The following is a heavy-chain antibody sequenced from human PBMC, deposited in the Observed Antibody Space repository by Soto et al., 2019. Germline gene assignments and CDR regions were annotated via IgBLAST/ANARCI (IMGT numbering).Heavy chain of an antibody. J-gene: IGHJ6*02. CDR1: GYTFTSYD. Sequence: ASVKVSCKASGYTFTSYDINWVRQATGQGLEWMGWLNPNSANTGYAQKFQGRVTMTRNTSISTAYMELSSLRSEDTAVYYGAREGFRGMDVWGQGTTVTVSS. D-gene: IGHD3-10*01. CDR3: AREGFRGMDV. V-gene: IGHV1-8*01. CDR2: LNPNSANT.